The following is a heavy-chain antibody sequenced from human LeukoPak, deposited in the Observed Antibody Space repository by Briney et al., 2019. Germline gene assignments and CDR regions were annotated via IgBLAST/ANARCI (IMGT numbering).Heavy chain of an antibody. CDR1: GGSFSGYY. J-gene: IGHJ6*02. CDR3: ASEWELRVGTDV. V-gene: IGHV4-34*01. CDR2: INHSGST. D-gene: IGHD1-26*01. Sequence: PSETLSLTCAVYGGSFSGYYWSWIRQPPGKGLEWMGEINHSGSTNYNPSLKSRVTISVDTSKNQFSLKVSSVTAADTAVYYCASEWELRVGTDVWGQGTTVTVSS.